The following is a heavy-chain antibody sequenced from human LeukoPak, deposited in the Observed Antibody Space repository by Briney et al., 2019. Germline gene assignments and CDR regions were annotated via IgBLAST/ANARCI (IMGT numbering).Heavy chain of an antibody. CDR3: ARDGDNPDAFDI. J-gene: IGHJ3*02. D-gene: IGHD7-27*01. CDR1: GGSFSGYY. Sequence: SETLSLTCAVYGGSFSGYYWSWIRQPPGKGLEWIGEINHSGSTNYNPSLKSRVTISVDTSKNQFSLKLSSVTAADTAVYYCARDGDNPDAFDIWGQGTMVTVSS. V-gene: IGHV4-34*01. CDR2: INHSGST.